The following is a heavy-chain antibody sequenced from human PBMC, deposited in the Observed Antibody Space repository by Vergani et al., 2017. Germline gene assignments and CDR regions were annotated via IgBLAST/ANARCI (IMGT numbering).Heavy chain of an antibody. J-gene: IGHJ4*02. CDR2: ISSSSSTI. D-gene: IGHD1-1*01. CDR3: AKPMEGGTYDFDY. V-gene: IGHV3-48*01. Sequence: EVQLVESGGGLAQPGGSLRLSCAASGFTFSSYSMNWVRQAPGKGLEWVSYISSSSSTIYYADSVKGRFTISRDNAKNSLYLQMNSLRAEDTAVYYCAKPMEGGTYDFDYWGQGTLVTVSS. CDR1: GFTFSSYS.